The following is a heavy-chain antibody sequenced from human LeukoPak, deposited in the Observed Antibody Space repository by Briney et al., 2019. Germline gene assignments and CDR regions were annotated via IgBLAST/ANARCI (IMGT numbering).Heavy chain of an antibody. J-gene: IGHJ4*02. D-gene: IGHD6-13*01. V-gene: IGHV3-7*01. Sequence: GGSLRLSCAASGFTLNAYWMDWVRQAPGKGLEWVANMNQDGSVKHHADSVRGRFTISRDNAESSLYLQMNSLRAEDTAVYYCARGTIAAPGTDYWGQGVLVTVSS. CDR2: MNQDGSVK. CDR3: ARGTIAAPGTDY. CDR1: GFTLNAYW.